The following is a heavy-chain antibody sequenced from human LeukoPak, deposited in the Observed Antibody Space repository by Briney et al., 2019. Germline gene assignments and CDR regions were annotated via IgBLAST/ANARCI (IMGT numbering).Heavy chain of an antibody. CDR1: GFTFSTCA. J-gene: IGHJ4*02. CDR2: ISGGGRST. Sequence: GGSLRLSCAASGFTFSTCAMSWVRQAPGKGLEWVSTISGGGRSTDYADSVKGQFTISRDNSKNTLYLQMNSLRAEDTAVYYCARERYFDYGGQGTRVTVSS. V-gene: IGHV3-23*01. CDR3: ARERYFDY.